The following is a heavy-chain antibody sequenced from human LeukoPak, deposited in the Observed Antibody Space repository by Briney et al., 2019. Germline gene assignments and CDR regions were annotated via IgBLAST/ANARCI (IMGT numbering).Heavy chain of an antibody. CDR2: ISAYNGNT. CDR1: GYTFTSYG. J-gene: IGHJ4*02. V-gene: IGHV1-18*01. CDR3: ARDSEYCGGDCYSVY. D-gene: IGHD2-21*02. Sequence: ASVKVSCKASGYTFTSYGISWLRQAPGQGLEWMGRISAYNGNTNYAQKLQGRVTMTTDTSTSTAYMELRSLRSDDTAVYYCARDSEYCGGDCYSVYWGQGTLVTVSS.